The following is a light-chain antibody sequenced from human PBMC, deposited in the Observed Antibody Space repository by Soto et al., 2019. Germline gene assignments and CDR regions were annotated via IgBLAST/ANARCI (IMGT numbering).Light chain of an antibody. V-gene: IGLV2-14*01. CDR2: DVS. J-gene: IGLJ2*01. CDR1: SSDVGGYNY. CDR3: SSYTSSSTLVV. Sequence: QSVLTQPASVSGSPGQSITISCTGTSSDVGGYNYVSWYQQHPGTAPKLMIYDVSNRPSGVSTRFSGSKSGNTASLTISGLQAEDEADYYCSSYTSSSTLVVFGGGTKLTVL.